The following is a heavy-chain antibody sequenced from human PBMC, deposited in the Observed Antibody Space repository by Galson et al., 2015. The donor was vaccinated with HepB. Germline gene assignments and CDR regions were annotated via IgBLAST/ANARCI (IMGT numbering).Heavy chain of an antibody. CDR1: GFTFSSYA. D-gene: IGHD3-3*01. CDR2: ITDSAGS. V-gene: IGHV3-23*01. Sequence: SLRRSCAASGFTFSSYAMSWVRQAPGKGLEWVSGITDSAGSYADSVKGRFTISRDNSKNTLYLQMNGLRAEDTALYYCAKDASDDFWGGCIDYWGQGTLVTVSS. CDR3: AKDASDDFWGGCIDY. J-gene: IGHJ4*02.